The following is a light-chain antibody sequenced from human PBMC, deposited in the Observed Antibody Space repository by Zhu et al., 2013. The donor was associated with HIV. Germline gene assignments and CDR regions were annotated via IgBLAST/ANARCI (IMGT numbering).Light chain of an antibody. CDR3: NSWDSSGNHRL. J-gene: IGLJ3*02. Sequence: SSELTQDPAVSVALGQTVRITCQGDSLRTYYASWYQQKPGQAPVRVIYGKNNRPSGIPDRFSGSSSGNTASLTITGAQAEDEADYYCNSWDSSGNHRLFGGGTKLTVL. CDR1: SLRTYY. V-gene: IGLV3-19*02. CDR2: GKN.